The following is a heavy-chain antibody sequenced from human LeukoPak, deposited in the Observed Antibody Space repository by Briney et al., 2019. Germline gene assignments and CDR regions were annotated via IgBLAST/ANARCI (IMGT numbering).Heavy chain of an antibody. J-gene: IGHJ4*02. CDR1: GGSFSGYY. V-gene: IGHV4-34*01. CDR3: ARGVDSSSGLDY. CDR2: INHSGST. D-gene: IGHD6-13*01. Sequence: PSQTLSLTCAVYGGSFSGYYRSWIRQPPGKGLEWIGEINHSGSTNYNPSLKSRVTISVDTSKNQFSLKLSSVTAADTAVYYCARGVDSSSGLDYWGQGTLVTVSS.